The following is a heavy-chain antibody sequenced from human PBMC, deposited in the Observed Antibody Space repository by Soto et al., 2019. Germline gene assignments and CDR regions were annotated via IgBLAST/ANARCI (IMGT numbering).Heavy chain of an antibody. Sequence: GGSLRLSCAASGFTFSGSAMHWVRQASGKGLEWVGRIRSKANSYATAYAASVKGRFTISRDDSKNTAYLQMNSLKTEDTAVYYCTAPYYYDSSGYYKIGFDYWGQGTLVTVSS. J-gene: IGHJ4*02. CDR2: IRSKANSYAT. D-gene: IGHD3-22*01. CDR1: GFTFSGSA. V-gene: IGHV3-73*01. CDR3: TAPYYYDSSGYYKIGFDY.